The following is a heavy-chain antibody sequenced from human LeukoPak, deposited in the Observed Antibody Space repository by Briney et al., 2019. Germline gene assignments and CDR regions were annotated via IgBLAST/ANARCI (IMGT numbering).Heavy chain of an antibody. Sequence: GGSLRLSCAASGFTFSSYWMHWVRHAPGEGLVWVSRINSEGSSTSYAASVKGRFTISRDNAKNTLYLQMTSLRAEDTAVYYCARVLIATNWFDPWGQGTLVTVSS. D-gene: IGHD5-24*01. CDR2: INSEGSST. V-gene: IGHV3-74*01. CDR1: GFTFSSYW. J-gene: IGHJ5*02. CDR3: ARVLIATNWFDP.